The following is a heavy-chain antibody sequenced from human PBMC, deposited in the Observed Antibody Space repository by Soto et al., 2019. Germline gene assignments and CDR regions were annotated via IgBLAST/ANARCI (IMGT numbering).Heavy chain of an antibody. CDR2: IYPGDSDT. CDR1: GYSFSHFW. V-gene: IGHV5-51*01. Sequence: GESLKVSCKTSGYSFSHFWIGWVRQMPGKGLEWMGIIYPGDSDTRYSPSFQGQVTISADKSITTAYLQWHSLKASDTAMYYCARVGPYDSGSYMFRYDRFDPWGQGTQVTVSS. D-gene: IGHD3-10*01. CDR3: ARVGPYDSGSYMFRYDRFDP. J-gene: IGHJ5*02.